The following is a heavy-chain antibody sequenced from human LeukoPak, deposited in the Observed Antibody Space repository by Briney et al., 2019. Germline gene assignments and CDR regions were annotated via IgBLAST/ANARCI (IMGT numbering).Heavy chain of an antibody. D-gene: IGHD2-15*01. Sequence: GSLRLSCAASGIPFRNYGMHWVRQAPGKGLEWVAIIWYDGSNKYYSDSVKGRFTISRDNYKSILYLQMNSLRVEDTAVYYCASGRGSGGSHTSYYDYWGQGTLVTVSS. CDR2: IWYDGSNK. CDR1: GIPFRNYG. J-gene: IGHJ4*02. V-gene: IGHV3-33*01. CDR3: ASGRGSGGSHTSYYDY.